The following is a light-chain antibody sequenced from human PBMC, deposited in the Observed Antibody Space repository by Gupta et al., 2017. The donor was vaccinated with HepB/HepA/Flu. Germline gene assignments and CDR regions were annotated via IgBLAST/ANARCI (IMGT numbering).Light chain of an antibody. V-gene: IGLV2-14*03. CDR2: DVI. Sequence: APTQPHSLSRPLGQSITISCTGTSSEIGAYNHVSWYQPHPGKPLKLMIYDVINRPAVVPNRFSGSKSGNTASLTISGHQAEDEADYYCSSLTTKNTLVFGGGTKLTVL. CDR3: SSLTTKNTLV. J-gene: IGLJ2*01. CDR1: SSEIGAYNH.